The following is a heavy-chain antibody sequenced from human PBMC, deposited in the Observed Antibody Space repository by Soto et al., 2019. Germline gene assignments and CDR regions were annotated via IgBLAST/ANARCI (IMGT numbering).Heavy chain of an antibody. CDR3: AKELGYCSSTSCPRMGMDV. Sequence: PGGSLRLSCAASGFTFSSYSMNWVRQAPGKGLEWVSSISSSSSYIYYADSVKGRFTISRDNAKNSLYLQMNSLRAEDTAVYYCAKELGYCSSTSCPRMGMDVWGQGTTVTVSS. CDR1: GFTFSSYS. J-gene: IGHJ6*02. CDR2: ISSSSSYI. D-gene: IGHD2-2*01. V-gene: IGHV3-21*01.